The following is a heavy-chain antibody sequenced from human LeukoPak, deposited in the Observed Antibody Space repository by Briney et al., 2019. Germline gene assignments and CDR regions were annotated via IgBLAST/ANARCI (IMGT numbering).Heavy chain of an antibody. CDR3: ATEREYFDY. D-gene: IGHD1-26*01. CDR1: GGSIRSSSYY. Sequence: ASETLSLTCTVSGGSIRSSSYYWGWIRQPPGKGLEWIGSVYYGGNTYYNPSLKSRITISVDTSKNQFSLKLTSVTAADTAVYYCATEREYFDYWGQGTLVTVSS. CDR2: VYYGGNT. V-gene: IGHV4-39*01. J-gene: IGHJ4*02.